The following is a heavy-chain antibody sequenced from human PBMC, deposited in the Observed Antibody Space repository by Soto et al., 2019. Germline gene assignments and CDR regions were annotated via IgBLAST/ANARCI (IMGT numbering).Heavy chain of an antibody. J-gene: IGHJ5*02. Sequence: QVQLVQSGAEVKKPGASVKVSCKASGYTFTSYAMHWVRQAPGQRLEWMGWINAGNGNTKYSQKFQGRVTITRDTSASTAYMELSSLRSEDTALYYCASPPYSSSWWGGWFDPWGQGTLVTVSS. CDR3: ASPPYSSSWWGGWFDP. CDR2: INAGNGNT. D-gene: IGHD6-13*01. CDR1: GYTFTSYA. V-gene: IGHV1-3*01.